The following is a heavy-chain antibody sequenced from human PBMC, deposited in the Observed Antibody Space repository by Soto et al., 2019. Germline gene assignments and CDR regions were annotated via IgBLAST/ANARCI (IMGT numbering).Heavy chain of an antibody. D-gene: IGHD6-6*01. J-gene: IGHJ6*03. CDR1: GGSLSSYY. V-gene: IGHV4-59*01. CDR3: ASTSSSSYYYYYMDV. CDR2: IYYSGST. Sequence: SETLSLTCTVSGGSLSSYYWSWIRQPPGKGLEWIGYIYYSGSTNYNPSLKSRVTISVDTSKNQFSLKLSSVTAADTAVYYCASTSSSSYYYYYMDVWGKGTTVTVSS.